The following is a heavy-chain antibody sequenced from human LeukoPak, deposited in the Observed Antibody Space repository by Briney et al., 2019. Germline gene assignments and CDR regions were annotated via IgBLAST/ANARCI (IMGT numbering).Heavy chain of an antibody. CDR3: ARSRGWLQSHPLGY. CDR2: FYSSGST. Sequence: SETLSLTCTVSGGSISSYYWSWIRQPAGKGLEWIGRFYSSGSTNYNPSLKSRVTLSVDTSKNQFSLKLSSVTAADTAVYYCARSRGWLQSHPLGYWGQGTLVTVSS. J-gene: IGHJ4*02. V-gene: IGHV4-4*07. CDR1: GGSISSYY. D-gene: IGHD5-24*01.